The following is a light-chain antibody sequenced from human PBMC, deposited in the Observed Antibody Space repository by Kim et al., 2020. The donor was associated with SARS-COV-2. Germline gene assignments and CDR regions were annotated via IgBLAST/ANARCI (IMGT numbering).Light chain of an antibody. CDR3: CSYTSVTTLL. Sequence: QSVTIACPGAGGGVGAYARGSCCRSTPGTAPILTFYEVSPRPKGVPDRFSGSRSGNTTSLTISGLQTENKADYYCCSYTSVTTLLFGGGTQLTVL. CDR2: EVS. CDR1: GGGVGAYAR. J-gene: IGLJ2*01. V-gene: IGLV2-18*02.